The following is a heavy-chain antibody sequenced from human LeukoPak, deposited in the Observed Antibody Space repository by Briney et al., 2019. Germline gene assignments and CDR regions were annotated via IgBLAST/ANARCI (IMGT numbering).Heavy chain of an antibody. CDR3: ARHLLGTCSGGNCYYFDF. J-gene: IGHJ4*02. CDR1: GSSISSTTDY. D-gene: IGHD2-15*01. Sequence: PSETLSLTCTVSGSSISSTTDYCGWIRQPTRKGLEWIRSSYYSGSTYYNPSPKSRVTISVDTSKNQFSLKLSSVSAADTAVYYCARHLLGTCSGGNCYYFDFWGQGTLVTVSS. V-gene: IGHV4-39*01. CDR2: SYYSGST.